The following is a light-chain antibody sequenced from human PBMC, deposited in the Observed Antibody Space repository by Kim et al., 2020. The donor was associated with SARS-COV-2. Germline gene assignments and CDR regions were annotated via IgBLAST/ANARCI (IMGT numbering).Light chain of an antibody. CDR1: QTVSTY. J-gene: IGKJ4*01. V-gene: IGKV3-11*01. CDR2: DVS. CDR3: QQRRDWPLT. Sequence: EIVLTQSPATLSLSPGERVTLSCRASQTVSTYLAWYQQKPGQAPRLLVYDVSTRATGIPARFSGSGSGTDFTLTISSLEPEDFAVYYFQQRRDWPLTFGGGTKVDIK.